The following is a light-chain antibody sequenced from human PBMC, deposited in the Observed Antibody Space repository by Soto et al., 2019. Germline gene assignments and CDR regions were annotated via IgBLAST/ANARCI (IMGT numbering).Light chain of an antibody. Sequence: QSVLTQPPSVSGAPGQSVTISCTGSTSNIGAAMDVHWYQQFPGMAPKLLIYGDNNRPSGVPDRFSGARSGTSASLTISGLQAEDEADYYCSSYTTNSTPVVFGGGTKLTVL. CDR1: TSNIGAAMD. J-gene: IGLJ2*01. CDR3: SSYTTNSTPVV. CDR2: GDN. V-gene: IGLV1-40*01.